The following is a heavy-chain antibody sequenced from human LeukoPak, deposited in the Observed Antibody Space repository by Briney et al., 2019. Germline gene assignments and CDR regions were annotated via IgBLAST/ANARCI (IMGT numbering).Heavy chain of an antibody. D-gene: IGHD2-21*02. CDR3: ARRHGDSYSYDAFDI. J-gene: IGHJ3*02. CDR1: GGSFSGYY. V-gene: IGHV4-34*01. CDR2: INHSGST. Sequence: SETLSLTCAVYGGSFSGYYWSWIRQPLGKGLEWIGEINHSGSTNYNPSLKSRVTISVDTSKNQFSLKLSSVTAADTAVYYCARRHGDSYSYDAFDIWGQGTMVTVSS.